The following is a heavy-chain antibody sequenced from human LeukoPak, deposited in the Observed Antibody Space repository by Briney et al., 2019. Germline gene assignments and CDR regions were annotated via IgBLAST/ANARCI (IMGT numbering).Heavy chain of an antibody. V-gene: IGHV4-59*01. J-gene: IGHJ4*02. CDR3: ARSPFSGTIDY. Sequence: SETLSLTCTVSGGSISSYYWSWIRQPPGKGLEWIGYIHYSGSTNYNPSLKSRVTISVDTSRNQFSLKLSSVTAADTAVYYCARSPFSGTIDYWGQGTLVTVSS. D-gene: IGHD5-12*01. CDR2: IHYSGST. CDR1: GGSISSYY.